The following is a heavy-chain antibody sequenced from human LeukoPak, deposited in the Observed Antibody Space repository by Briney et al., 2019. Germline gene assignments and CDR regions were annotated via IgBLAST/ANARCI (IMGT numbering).Heavy chain of an antibody. V-gene: IGHV3-30*03. J-gene: IGHJ4*02. Sequence: GGSLRLSCAASGFTFSSYGMHWVHQAPGKGLEWVAVISYDGSNKYYADSVKGRFTISRDNSKNTLYLQMNSLRAEDTAVYYCATFLRISNYYDSSGPFDYWGQGTLVTVSS. CDR2: ISYDGSNK. CDR1: GFTFSSYG. CDR3: ATFLRISNYYDSSGPFDY. D-gene: IGHD3-22*01.